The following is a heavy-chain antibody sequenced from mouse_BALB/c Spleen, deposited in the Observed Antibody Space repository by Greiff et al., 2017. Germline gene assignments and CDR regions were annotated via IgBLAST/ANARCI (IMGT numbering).Heavy chain of an antibody. CDR2: ISSGGSYT. J-gene: IGHJ2*01. CDR1: GFTFSSYG. CDR3: ARQGNLDY. Sequence: DVMLVESGGDLVKPGGSLKLSCAASGFTFSSYGMSWVRQTPDKRLEWVATISSGGSYTYYPDSVKGRFTISRDNAKNTLYLQMSSLKSEDTAMYYCARQGNLDYWGQGTTLTVSS. V-gene: IGHV5-6*02.